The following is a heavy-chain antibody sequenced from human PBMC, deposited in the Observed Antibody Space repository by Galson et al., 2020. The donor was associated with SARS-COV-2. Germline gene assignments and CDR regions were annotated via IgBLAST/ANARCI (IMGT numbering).Heavy chain of an antibody. V-gene: IGHV4-4*07. CDR2: IYTSGST. CDR3: ARADYDFWSGYSGGFDY. D-gene: IGHD3-3*01. Sequence: SETLSLTCTVSGGSISNYYWNWIRQPAGKGLEWIGRIYTSGSTNYNPSLKSRVTMSVDTSKNQFSLKLSSVTAADTAVYYCARADYDFWSGYSGGFDYWGQGTLVTVSS. CDR1: GGSISNYY. J-gene: IGHJ4*02.